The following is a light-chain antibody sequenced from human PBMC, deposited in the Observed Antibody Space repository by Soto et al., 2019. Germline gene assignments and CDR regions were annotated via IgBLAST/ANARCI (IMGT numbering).Light chain of an antibody. J-gene: IGLJ1*01. V-gene: IGLV2-8*01. CDR3: SSYAGSNNYV. CDR1: SSDIGAHNF. Sequence: QSALTQPPSASGSPGRSVTISCTGTSSDIGAHNFVSWHQQHPGKAPKLVVYEVSKRPSGVPDRFSGSKSGNTASLTVSGLQAEDEADYYCSSYAGSNNYVFGSGTKLTVL. CDR2: EVS.